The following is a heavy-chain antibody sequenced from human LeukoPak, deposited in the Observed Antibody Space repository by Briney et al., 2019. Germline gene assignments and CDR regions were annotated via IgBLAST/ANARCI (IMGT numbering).Heavy chain of an antibody. CDR2: INPNSGGT. D-gene: IGHD3-16*01. Sequence: ASVKVSCKASGYTFTGYYMHWVRQAPGQGLGWMGWINPNSGGTNYAQKFQGRVTMTRDTSISTAYMELSRLRSDGTAVYYCARLSRGIMITFGGSFFDYWGQGTLVTVSS. J-gene: IGHJ4*02. V-gene: IGHV1-2*02. CDR1: GYTFTGYY. CDR3: ARLSRGIMITFGGSFFDY.